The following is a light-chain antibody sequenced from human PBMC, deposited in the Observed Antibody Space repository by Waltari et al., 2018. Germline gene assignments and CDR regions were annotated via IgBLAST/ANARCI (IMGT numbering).Light chain of an antibody. V-gene: IGKV3-20*01. J-gene: IGKJ4*01. Sequence: EIVLTQSPDTLSLSPGERATLSCRASQSVSSSYLAWYQQKPGQAPRLLIYEASSRATGIPDRFSGSGSGTDFTLTISRLEPEDFAVYSCQQYGSSPLTFGGGTKVELK. CDR1: QSVSSSY. CDR2: EAS. CDR3: QQYGSSPLT.